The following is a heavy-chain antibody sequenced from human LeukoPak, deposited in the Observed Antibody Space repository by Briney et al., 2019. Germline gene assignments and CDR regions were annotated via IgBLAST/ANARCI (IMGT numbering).Heavy chain of an antibody. J-gene: IGHJ6*04. V-gene: IGHV3-23*01. CDR3: AKGGTGYCSSTSCLIFDYYYYGMDV. CDR1: GFTFSSYA. D-gene: IGHD2-2*01. CDR2: ISGSGGST. Sequence: GGSLRLSCAASGFTFSSYAMSWVCQAPGKGLEWVSAISGSGGSTYYADSVKGRFTISRDNSKNTLYLQMNSLRAEDTAVYYCAKGGTGYCSSTSCLIFDYYYYGMDVWGKGTTVTVSS.